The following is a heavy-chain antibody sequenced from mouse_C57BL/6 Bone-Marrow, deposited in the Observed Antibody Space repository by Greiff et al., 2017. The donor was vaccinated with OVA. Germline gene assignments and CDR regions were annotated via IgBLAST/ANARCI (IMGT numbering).Heavy chain of an antibody. J-gene: IGHJ2*01. D-gene: IGHD1-1*01. V-gene: IGHV1-55*01. CDR3: AREVTTVVATDY. Sequence: LQQPGAELVKPGASVKMSCKASGYTFTSYWITWVKQRPGQGLEWIGDIYPGSGSTNYNEKFKSKATLTVDTSSSTAYMQLSSLTSEDSAVYYCAREVTTVVATDYWGQGTTLTVSS. CDR1: GYTFTSYW. CDR2: IYPGSGST.